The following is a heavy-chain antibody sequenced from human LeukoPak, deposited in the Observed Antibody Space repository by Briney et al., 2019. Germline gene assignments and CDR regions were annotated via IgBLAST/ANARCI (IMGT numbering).Heavy chain of an antibody. Sequence: ASVKVSCKASGYEFTDFYIHLVRQAPGQGPEWMGWIHPDSGGTNCAPEFKGRFTWTRDTSISTVYMELSSLGSDDTAVYYCARLRGGYDSADYWGQGTLVTVSS. V-gene: IGHV1-2*02. CDR3: ARLRGGYDSADY. CDR2: IHPDSGGT. CDR1: GYEFTDFY. J-gene: IGHJ4*02. D-gene: IGHD5-12*01.